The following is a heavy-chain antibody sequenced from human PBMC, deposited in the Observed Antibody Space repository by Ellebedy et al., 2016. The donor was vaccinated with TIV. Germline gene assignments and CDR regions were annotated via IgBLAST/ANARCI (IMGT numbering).Heavy chain of an antibody. J-gene: IGHJ4*02. V-gene: IGHV3-74*01. CDR1: GFTFSSHW. CDR2: INSDGSST. Sequence: GESLKISCAASGFTFSSHWMHWVRQAPGKGLVWVSRINSDGSSTSYADSVKGRFTISKDNAKNTVYLHMNSLRADDTAVYYCARGGYDAYYLDYWGQGILVTVSS. CDR3: ARGGYDAYYLDY. D-gene: IGHD3-3*01.